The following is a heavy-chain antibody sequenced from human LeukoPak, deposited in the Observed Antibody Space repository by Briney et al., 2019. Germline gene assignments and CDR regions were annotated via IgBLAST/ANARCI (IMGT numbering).Heavy chain of an antibody. CDR1: GGSISSGPYY. Sequence: SETLSLTCTVSGGSISSGPYYWGWIRQPPGKGLEWIGNIYYGENTYYNPSLKSRATISVDTSKNQFSLKLSSVTAADTAVYYCVRGRYSSGWFKDKNWFDPWGQGIPVTVSS. CDR3: VRGRYSSGWFKDKNWFDP. D-gene: IGHD6-19*01. J-gene: IGHJ5*02. V-gene: IGHV4-39*07. CDR2: IYYGENT.